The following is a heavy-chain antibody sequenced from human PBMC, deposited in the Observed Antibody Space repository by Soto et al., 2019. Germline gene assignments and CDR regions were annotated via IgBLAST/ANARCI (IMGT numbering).Heavy chain of an antibody. V-gene: IGHV3-64*01. CDR3: ARDRGYSSDY. J-gene: IGHJ4*02. CDR2: ISSNGGST. Sequence: EVQVVESGGGLVQPGGSLRLSCAASGFTFSSYAMHWVRQAPGKGLEYVSAISSNGGSTDYANSVKGRFTISRDNSKNTLYLQMGSLRAEDVAVYYCARDRGYSSDYWGQGTLVTVSS. D-gene: IGHD5-12*01. CDR1: GFTFSSYA.